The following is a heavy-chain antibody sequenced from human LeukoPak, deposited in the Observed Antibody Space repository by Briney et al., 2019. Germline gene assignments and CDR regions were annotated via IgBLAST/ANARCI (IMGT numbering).Heavy chain of an antibody. V-gene: IGHV4-34*01. CDR3: ARGKGRRGPRNDY. CDR2: INHSGST. J-gene: IGHJ4*02. Sequence: SETLSLTCAVYGGSFSGYYWSWIRQPPGKGLEWIGEINHSGSTNYNPSLKSRVTISVDTSKNQFSLKLSFVTAADTAVYYCARGKGRRGPRNDYWGQGTLVTVSS. D-gene: IGHD3-10*01. CDR1: GGSFSGYY.